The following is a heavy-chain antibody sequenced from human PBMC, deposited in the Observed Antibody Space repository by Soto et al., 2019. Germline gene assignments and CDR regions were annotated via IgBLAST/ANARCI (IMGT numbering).Heavy chain of an antibody. Sequence: ASVKVSCKASGYTFTSYGISWVRQAPGQGLEWMGWISAYNGNTNYAQKLQGRVTMTTDTSTSTAYMELRSLRSDDTAVYYCARDLPHYDFWSGYNYGMDVWGQGTTVTV. D-gene: IGHD3-3*01. CDR3: ARDLPHYDFWSGYNYGMDV. J-gene: IGHJ6*02. CDR2: ISAYNGNT. CDR1: GYTFTSYG. V-gene: IGHV1-18*01.